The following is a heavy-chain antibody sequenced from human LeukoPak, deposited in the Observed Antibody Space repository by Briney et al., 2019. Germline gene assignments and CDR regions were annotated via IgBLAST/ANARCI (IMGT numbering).Heavy chain of an antibody. J-gene: IGHJ4*02. CDR3: ARHSPLLRYFDWLLRNTAYSDY. Sequence: SETLSLTCAVYGGSFSGYYWSWIRQPPGKGLEWIGEINHSGSTNYNPSLKSRVTISVDTSKNQFSLKLSSVTAADTAVYYCARHSPLLRYFDWLLRNTAYSDYWGQGTLVTVSS. D-gene: IGHD3-9*01. V-gene: IGHV4-34*01. CDR1: GGSFSGYY. CDR2: INHSGST.